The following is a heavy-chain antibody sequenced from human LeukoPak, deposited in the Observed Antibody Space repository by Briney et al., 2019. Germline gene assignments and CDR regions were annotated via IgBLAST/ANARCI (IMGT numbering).Heavy chain of an antibody. J-gene: IGHJ4*02. CDR2: ISYDGSNK. Sequence: PGGSLRLSCAASGFTFSSYAMHWVRQAPGKGLEWVAVISYDGSNKYYADSVKGRFTISRDNSKNTLYLQMNSLRAEDTAVYYCARVHRSYGTVDYWGQGTLVTVSS. D-gene: IGHD5-18*01. V-gene: IGHV3-30-3*01. CDR3: ARVHRSYGTVDY. CDR1: GFTFSSYA.